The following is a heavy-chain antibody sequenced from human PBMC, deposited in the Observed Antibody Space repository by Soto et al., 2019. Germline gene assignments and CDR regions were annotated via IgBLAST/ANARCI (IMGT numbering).Heavy chain of an antibody. CDR2: ISAYNGNT. D-gene: IGHD2-2*01. Sequence: ASVKVSCKASGYTFTSYGISWVRQAPGQGLEWMGWISAYNGNTNYAQKLQGRVTMTTATSTSTAYMELRSLRSDDTAVYYCARDGRFVPAATSVNYYCYGMDVWGQGTTVTVS. J-gene: IGHJ6*02. CDR3: ARDGRFVPAATSVNYYCYGMDV. CDR1: GYTFTSYG. V-gene: IGHV1-18*01.